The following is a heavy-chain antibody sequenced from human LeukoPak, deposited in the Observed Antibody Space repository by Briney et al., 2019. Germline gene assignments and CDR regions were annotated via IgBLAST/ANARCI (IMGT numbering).Heavy chain of an antibody. V-gene: IGHV4-59*01. CDR1: GGSISSYY. J-gene: IGHJ6*03. CDR3: FSSGFQVPYYYYMDV. D-gene: IGHD6-6*01. CDR2: IYYSGST. Sequence: SETLSLTCTVSGGSISSYYWTWIRQPPGKGLEWIGYIYYSGSTNYNPSPKSRVTISVDTSKNQFSLKLSSVTAADTAVYYCFSSGFQVPYYYYMDVWGKGTTVTVSS.